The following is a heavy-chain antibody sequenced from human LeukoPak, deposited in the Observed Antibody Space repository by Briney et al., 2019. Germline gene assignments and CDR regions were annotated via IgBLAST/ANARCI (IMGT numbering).Heavy chain of an antibody. Sequence: PGGSLRLSCAASGFTFSSYAMSWVRQAPGKGLEWVSGISGSGGSTNYADSVKGRVTISRDNSKNTLYLQMNSLRAEDTAVYCCAKDRDYDSSGYYSFFDYWGQGTLVTVSS. CDR2: ISGSGGST. CDR3: AKDRDYDSSGYYSFFDY. V-gene: IGHV3-23*01. CDR1: GFTFSSYA. J-gene: IGHJ4*02. D-gene: IGHD3-22*01.